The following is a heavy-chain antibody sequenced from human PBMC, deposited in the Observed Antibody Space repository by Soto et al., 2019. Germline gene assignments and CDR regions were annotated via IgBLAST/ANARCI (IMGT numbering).Heavy chain of an antibody. J-gene: IGHJ4*02. CDR1: GGSVSSGSYY. CDR2: IYYSGST. Sequence: SETLSLTCTVSGGSVSSGSYYWSWIRQPPGKGLEWIGYIYYSGSTNYNPSLKTRVTISVDTSKNQFSLKLNSVTAADTAVYYCARSGGSLDYWGKGTLVTVSS. CDR3: ARSGGSLDY. V-gene: IGHV4-61*01. D-gene: IGHD2-15*01.